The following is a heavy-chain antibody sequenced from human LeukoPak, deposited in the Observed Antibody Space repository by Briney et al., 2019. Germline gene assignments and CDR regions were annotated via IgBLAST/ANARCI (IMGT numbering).Heavy chain of an antibody. J-gene: IGHJ4*02. CDR2: IYSGGST. CDR3: ARISGYSYVPYYFDY. D-gene: IGHD5-18*01. V-gene: IGHV3-66*02. CDR1: GFTVSSNY. Sequence: GGSLRLSCAASGFTVSSNYMSWVRQAPGKGLEWVSVIYSGGSTYYADSVKGRFTISRDNSKSKLYLQMNSLRAEDTAVYYCARISGYSYVPYYFDYWGQGTLVTVSS.